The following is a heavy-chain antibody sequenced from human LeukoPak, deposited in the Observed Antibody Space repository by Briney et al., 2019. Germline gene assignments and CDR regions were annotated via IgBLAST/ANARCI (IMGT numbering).Heavy chain of an antibody. CDR2: IIPIFGTA. D-gene: IGHD5-12*01. Sequence: ASVKVSCKASGGTFSSYAISWVRQAPGQGLEWMGGIIPIFGTANYAQKFQGRVTITTDESTSTAYMELSSLRSEDTAVYYCARGPCYIVATTRWYYFDYWGQGTLVTVSS. V-gene: IGHV1-69*05. CDR3: ARGPCYIVATTRWYYFDY. J-gene: IGHJ4*02. CDR1: GGTFSSYA.